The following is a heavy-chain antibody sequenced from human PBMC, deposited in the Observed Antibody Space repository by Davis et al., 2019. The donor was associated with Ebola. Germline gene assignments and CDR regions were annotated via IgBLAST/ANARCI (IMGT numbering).Heavy chain of an antibody. CDR2: TSHNERER. CDR1: GFPFSSYA. D-gene: IGHD1-1*01. J-gene: IGHJ4*02. V-gene: IGHV3-30*04. CDR3: ARALHDEVLDY. Sequence: PGGSLRLSCAASGFPFSSYAMHWVRQAPGKGLEWVAVTSHNERERFYGESVQGRFTISRDNSENVLYLQMDSLRPDDTAIYFCARALHDEVLDYWGQGTPVTVSS.